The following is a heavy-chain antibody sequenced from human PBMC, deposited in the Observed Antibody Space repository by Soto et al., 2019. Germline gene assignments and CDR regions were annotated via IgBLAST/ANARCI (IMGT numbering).Heavy chain of an antibody. D-gene: IGHD6-6*01. Sequence: GAAVKVSCKARGGTFRRDVISWVRQAPGQGLEWLGGITPMSGTTDYAQKFQGRVTISADKSTGTAYFELSSLTFDDTGVYYCARGVSMAGRPGFFHHWGQGSLVTVSS. CDR3: ARGVSMAGRPGFFHH. J-gene: IGHJ1*01. V-gene: IGHV1-69*06. CDR1: GGTFRRDV. CDR2: ITPMSGTT.